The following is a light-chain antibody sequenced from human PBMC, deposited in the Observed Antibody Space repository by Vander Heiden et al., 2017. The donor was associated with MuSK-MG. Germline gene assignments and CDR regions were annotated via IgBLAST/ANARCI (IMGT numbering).Light chain of an antibody. J-gene: IGKJ5*01. CDR2: DSS. CDR3: QQRANWPIT. CDR1: QSVSNY. Sequence: EIVLTQSPATLSLSPGERATLSCRASQSVSNYLAWYQQQPGQAPRLLIYDSSNRATGIPARFSGSGSGTDFTLTITSLESEEFAVYYCQQRANWPITFGQGTRLEIK. V-gene: IGKV3-11*01.